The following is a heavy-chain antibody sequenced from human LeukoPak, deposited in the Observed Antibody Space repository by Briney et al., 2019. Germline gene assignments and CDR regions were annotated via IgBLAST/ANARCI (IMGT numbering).Heavy chain of an antibody. CDR3: ARRGLPVNQDISPGTLYYFDN. Sequence: ASVKVSCKASGYTFTGYYMHWVRQAPGQGLEWMGWINPNSGGTNYAQKFQGRVTMTRDTSISTAYMDLSGLRSDDTAVYYCARRGLPVNQDISPGTLYYFDNWGQGTLVTVSS. V-gene: IGHV1-2*02. D-gene: IGHD2-15*01. J-gene: IGHJ4*02. CDR1: GYTFTGYY. CDR2: INPNSGGT.